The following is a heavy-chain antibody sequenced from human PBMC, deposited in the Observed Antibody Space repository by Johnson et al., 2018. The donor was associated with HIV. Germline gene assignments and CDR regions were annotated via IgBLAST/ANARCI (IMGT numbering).Heavy chain of an antibody. CDR2: VSYDGSER. J-gene: IGHJ3*02. Sequence: QAQLVESGGGVVQPGRSLRLSCAASGFSFSSYAMHWVRQAPGKGLEWVAVVSYDGSERYYADSVKGRFTISRDNSKNTLYLQMNSLRAEDTAVYYCARDHSGYDSVTAAFDIWGQGTMVTVSS. D-gene: IGHD5-12*01. CDR1: GFSFSSYA. CDR3: ARDHSGYDSVTAAFDI. V-gene: IGHV3-30*04.